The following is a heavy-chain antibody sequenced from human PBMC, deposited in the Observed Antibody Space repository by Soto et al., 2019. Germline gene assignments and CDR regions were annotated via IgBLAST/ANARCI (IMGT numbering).Heavy chain of an antibody. CDR1: GGSISSGGYY. V-gene: IGHV4-31*03. D-gene: IGHD3-10*01. Sequence: SETLSLTCTVSGGSISSGGYYWNRIRQHPVKGLEWIGYIYYRGSTYYNPSLKSRVTISVDTSKNLFSLKLSSVTAADTAVYYCARAGGFNWFYPWGQGTLVTVSS. CDR3: ARAGGFNWFYP. J-gene: IGHJ5*02. CDR2: IYYRGST.